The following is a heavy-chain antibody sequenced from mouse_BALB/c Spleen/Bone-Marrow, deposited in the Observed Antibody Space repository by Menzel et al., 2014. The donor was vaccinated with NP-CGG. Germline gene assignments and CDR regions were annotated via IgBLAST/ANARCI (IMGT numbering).Heavy chain of an antibody. J-gene: IGHJ4*01. Sequence: EVQLVESGGGLVQPGGSRKLSCAASGFTFSNFGMHWVRQAPEKGLEWIAYISSGSSTIYYADTVKGRFTISRDNPKNILFLQMTSLRSEDTAMYYCARRASPTGPMDYWGQGTSVTVSS. CDR1: GFTFSNFG. D-gene: IGHD1-1*01. CDR3: ARRASPTGPMDY. V-gene: IGHV5-17*02. CDR2: ISSGSSTI.